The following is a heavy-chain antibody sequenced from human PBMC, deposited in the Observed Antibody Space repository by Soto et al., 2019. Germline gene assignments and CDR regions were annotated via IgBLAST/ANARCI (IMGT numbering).Heavy chain of an antibody. V-gene: IGHV4-59*08. D-gene: IGHD3-16*02. CDR1: GGSIRSYY. J-gene: IGHJ3*02. Sequence: SETLSLTCTVSGGSIRSYYWSWIRQPPGKGLEWIGYIYYSGSTNYNPSLKSRVTISVDTSKNQFSLKMSSVTAADTAVYYCARLYGLDAFDIWGQGTMVTVSS. CDR3: ARLYGLDAFDI. CDR2: IYYSGST.